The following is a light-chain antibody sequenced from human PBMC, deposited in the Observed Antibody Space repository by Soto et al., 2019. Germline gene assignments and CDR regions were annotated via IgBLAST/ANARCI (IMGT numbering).Light chain of an antibody. CDR1: QGISNT. Sequence: ALQLTQSPSSLSASVGDRVTISCRASQGISNTLAWYQKKPGKPPNLLIYYASNLEDGVPSRFSGSGSGTECTLTISNLQPEDFATYYCQHFNSYTITFGQGTRLDIK. CDR3: QHFNSYTIT. CDR2: YAS. J-gene: IGKJ5*01. V-gene: IGKV1-13*02.